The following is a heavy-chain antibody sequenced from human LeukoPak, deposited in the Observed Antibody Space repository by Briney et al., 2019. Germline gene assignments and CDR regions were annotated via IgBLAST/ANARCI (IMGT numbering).Heavy chain of an antibody. D-gene: IGHD1-14*01. CDR1: GGSISSYY. J-gene: IGHJ5*02. CDR3: ARAEMLPDNWFDP. V-gene: IGHV4-59*01. Sequence: SETLSLTCTVSGGSISSYYWSWIRQPPGKGLEWIGYIYYGGSTNYNPSLKSRVTISVDTSKNQFSLKLSSVTAADTAVYYCARAEMLPDNWFDPWGQGTLVTVSS. CDR2: IYYGGST.